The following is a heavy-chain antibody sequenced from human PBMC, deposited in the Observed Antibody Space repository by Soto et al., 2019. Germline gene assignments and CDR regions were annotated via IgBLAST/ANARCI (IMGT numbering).Heavy chain of an antibody. V-gene: IGHV1-18*01. CDR2: ISGHNDNT. D-gene: IGHD2-21*02. J-gene: IGHJ5*02. CDR3: ARSPLTPKEWFDP. Sequence: ASVKVSCKASDSFTSSGFSWVRQAPGQGLEWMGWISGHNDNTKYAQKFKGRVTMTTDIFTNTAYMELRSLRSDDTAMYYCARSPLTPKEWFDPWGQGTQVTVSS. CDR1: DSFTSSG.